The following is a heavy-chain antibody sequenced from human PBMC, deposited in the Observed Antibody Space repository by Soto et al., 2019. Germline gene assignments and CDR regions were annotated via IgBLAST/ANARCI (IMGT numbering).Heavy chain of an antibody. Sequence: QVHLVQSGAEVKKPGSSVKVSCKTSGGTFSDLAFSWVRQAPRQGLEWVGGIIPLFGTPNYAREFQGRVSISADESSNTVYMELRSLRSEDTAVYYCASERVAEMATEGYFDNWGQGTLVTVSS. D-gene: IGHD5-12*01. CDR1: GGTFSDLA. CDR2: IIPLFGTP. CDR3: ASERVAEMATEGYFDN. J-gene: IGHJ4*02. V-gene: IGHV1-69*01.